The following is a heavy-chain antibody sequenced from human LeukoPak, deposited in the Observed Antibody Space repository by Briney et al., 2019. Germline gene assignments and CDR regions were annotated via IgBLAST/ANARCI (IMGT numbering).Heavy chain of an antibody. CDR3: ARAFCSSTRGYYYFDY. CDR2: ISAYNGNT. Sequence: ASVKVSCKASGYTFTSYGISWVRQAPGQGLEWMGWISAYNGNTNYAQKLQGRVTTTSDTSTSTAYMELRSLRSDDTAVYYCARAFCSSTRGYYYFDYWGQGTLVTVSS. CDR1: GYTFTSYG. J-gene: IGHJ4*02. D-gene: IGHD2-2*01. V-gene: IGHV1-18*01.